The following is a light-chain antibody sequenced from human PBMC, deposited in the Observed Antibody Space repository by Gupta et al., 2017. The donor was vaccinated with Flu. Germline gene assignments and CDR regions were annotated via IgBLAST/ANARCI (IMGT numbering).Light chain of an antibody. J-gene: IGKJ1*01. CDR1: QSVSSN. CDR2: GAS. Sequence: LVMTHSPATLSVSPGERATLSCRASQSVSSNLAWYQQKPGQAPRLLIYGASTRATGLPARFSGSGSGTEFTLTISSLQSEDFAVYYCQQYNTCPRTFGQGTKVEIK. CDR3: QQYNTCPRT. V-gene: IGKV3-15*01.